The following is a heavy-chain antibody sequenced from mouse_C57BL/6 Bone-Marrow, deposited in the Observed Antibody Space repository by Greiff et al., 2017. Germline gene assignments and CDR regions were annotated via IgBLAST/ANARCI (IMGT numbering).Heavy chain of an antibody. Sequence: QVQLKQPGAELVMPGASVKLSCKASGYTFTSYWMHWVKQRPGQGLEWIGESDPSDSYTNYNQKFKGKSTLTVDKSSSTAYMQLSSLTSEDSAVYYCARWGDYTWFAYWGQGTLVTVSA. CDR3: ARWGDYTWFAY. J-gene: IGHJ3*01. CDR2: SDPSDSYT. V-gene: IGHV1-69*01. CDR1: GYTFTSYW. D-gene: IGHD2-13*01.